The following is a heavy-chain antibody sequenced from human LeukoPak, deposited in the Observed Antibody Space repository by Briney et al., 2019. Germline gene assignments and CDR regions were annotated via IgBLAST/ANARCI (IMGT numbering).Heavy chain of an antibody. J-gene: IGHJ4*02. D-gene: IGHD3-10*01. Sequence: GGSLRLSCAASGFTFDDYGLSWVRQAPGKGLEWVSGINWNGGSTGYADSVKGRFTISRDNSKNSLYLQMNSLRTEDTALYYCARGGFGEFLSNFDYWGQGTLVTVSS. CDR1: GFTFDDYG. CDR2: INWNGGST. CDR3: ARGGFGEFLSNFDY. V-gene: IGHV3-20*04.